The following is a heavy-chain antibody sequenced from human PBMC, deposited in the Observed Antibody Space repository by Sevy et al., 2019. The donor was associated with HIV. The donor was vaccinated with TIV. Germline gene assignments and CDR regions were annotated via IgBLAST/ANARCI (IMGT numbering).Heavy chain of an antibody. D-gene: IGHD3-22*01. Sequence: GGSLRLSCAASGFTFSSYWMSWVRQAPGKGLEWVANIKQDGSEKYYVDSVKGRFTISRDNAKNSLYLQMNSLRAEDTAVYYCARDPFDCYDSSGYYSWGQGTLVTVSS. CDR2: IKQDGSEK. CDR1: GFTFSSYW. V-gene: IGHV3-7*01. J-gene: IGHJ5*02. CDR3: ARDPFDCYDSSGYYS.